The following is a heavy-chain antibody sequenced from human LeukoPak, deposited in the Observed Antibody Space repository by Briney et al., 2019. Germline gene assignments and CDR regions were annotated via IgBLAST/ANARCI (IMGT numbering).Heavy chain of an antibody. V-gene: IGHV3-30-3*01. D-gene: IGHD3-10*01. CDR1: GFTFSYYA. CDR3: ARGSTLWYLIDY. Sequence: GRPLRLSCAASGFTFSYYAIHWVRQAPGKGLEWVAVISNDGSNKYYADSVKGRFTISRDNSKNTVFLQMNSLRDDDTAVYYCARGSTLWYLIDYWGQGALVTVSS. J-gene: IGHJ4*02. CDR2: ISNDGSNK.